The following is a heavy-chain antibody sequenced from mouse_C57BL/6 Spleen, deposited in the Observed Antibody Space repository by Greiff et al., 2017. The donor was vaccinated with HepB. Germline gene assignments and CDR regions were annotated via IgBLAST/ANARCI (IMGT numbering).Heavy chain of an antibody. CDR3: TRGLRQKAMDD. Sequence: EVHLVESGEGLVKPGGSLKLSCAASGFTFSSYAMSWVRQTPEKRLEWVAYISSGGDYIYYADTVKGRFTISRDNARNTLYLQMSSLKSEDTAMYYCTRGLRQKAMDDWGQGTSVTVSS. CDR2: ISSGGDYI. V-gene: IGHV5-9-1*02. J-gene: IGHJ4*01. CDR1: GFTFSSYA. D-gene: IGHD1-2*01.